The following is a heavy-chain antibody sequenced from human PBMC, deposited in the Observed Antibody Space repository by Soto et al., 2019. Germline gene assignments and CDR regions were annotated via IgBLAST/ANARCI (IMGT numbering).Heavy chain of an antibody. Sequence: EVQLLESGGGLVQPGGSLRLSCAASVFTFSSYAMSWVRQAPGKELEWVSAISGSGGSTYYADSVKGRFTISRDNSKNTLYLQMNSLRAEDTAVYYCARVVRSPGYYYYYMDVWGKGTTVTVSS. D-gene: IGHD2-15*01. J-gene: IGHJ6*03. V-gene: IGHV3-23*01. CDR1: VFTFSSYA. CDR3: ARVVRSPGYYYYYMDV. CDR2: ISGSGGST.